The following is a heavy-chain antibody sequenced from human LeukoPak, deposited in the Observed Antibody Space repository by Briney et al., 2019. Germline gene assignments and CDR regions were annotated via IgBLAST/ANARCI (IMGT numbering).Heavy chain of an antibody. V-gene: IGHV3-21*01. CDR2: ISSSSSYI. J-gene: IGHJ4*02. CDR1: GFTFSSYS. CDR3: ASSDASSSYYDFWSGYYQTADY. Sequence: PGGSLRLSCAASGFTFSSYSMNWVRQAPGKGLEWVSSISSSSSYIYYADSVKGRFTISRDNAKNSLYLQMNSLRAEDTAVYYCASSDASSSYYDFWSGYYQTADYWGQGTLATVSS. D-gene: IGHD3-3*01.